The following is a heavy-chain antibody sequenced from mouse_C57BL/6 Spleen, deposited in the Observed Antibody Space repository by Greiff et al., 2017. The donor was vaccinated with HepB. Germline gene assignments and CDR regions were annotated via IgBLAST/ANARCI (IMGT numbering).Heavy chain of an antibody. D-gene: IGHD1-1*02. CDR3: ARGGDYY. V-gene: IGHV1-26*01. CDR1: GYTFTDYY. Sequence: EVQLQQSGPELVKPGASVKISCKASGYTFTDYYMNWVKQSHGKSLEWIGDINPNNGGTSYNQKFKGKATLTVDKSSSTAYMELRSLTSEDSAVYYCARGGDYYWGQGTTVTVSS. J-gene: IGHJ2*01. CDR2: INPNNGGT.